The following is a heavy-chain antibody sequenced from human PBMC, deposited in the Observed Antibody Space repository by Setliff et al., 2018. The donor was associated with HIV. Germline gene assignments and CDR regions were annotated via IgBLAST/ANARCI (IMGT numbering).Heavy chain of an antibody. CDR3: VRDTGWVVTTKNSHFDY. Sequence: ASVKVSCKASGYTFTNYGVSWVRQAPGRGLEWMGWISAYNFKTRSAQKFQDRVTMTTDTSTYTAYMELRSLKSDDTAVYYCVRDTGWVVTTKNSHFDYWGQGTLVTVSS. V-gene: IGHV1-18*01. CDR2: ISAYNFKT. CDR1: GYTFTNYG. D-gene: IGHD2-15*01. J-gene: IGHJ4*02.